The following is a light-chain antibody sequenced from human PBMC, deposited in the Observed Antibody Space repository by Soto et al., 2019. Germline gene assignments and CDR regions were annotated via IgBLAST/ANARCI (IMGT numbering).Light chain of an antibody. J-gene: IGLJ1*01. V-gene: IGLV1-44*01. Sequence: QSVLTQPPSASGTPGRRVTISCSGSSSNIGSNTVNWYQQLPGTAPKLLIYSNNQRPSGVPDRFSGSKSGTSASLAISGLQSEDEADCYCAAWDDSLNVPVYVFGSGTKVTVL. CDR2: SNN. CDR1: SSNIGSNT. CDR3: AAWDDSLNVPVYV.